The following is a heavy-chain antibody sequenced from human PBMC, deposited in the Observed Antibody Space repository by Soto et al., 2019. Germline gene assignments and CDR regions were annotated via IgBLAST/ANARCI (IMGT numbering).Heavy chain of an antibody. CDR3: ARGPGALMYYYDSSGYFFDY. CDR1: GYTFTSYD. V-gene: IGHV1-8*01. CDR2: MNPNSGNT. D-gene: IGHD3-22*01. Sequence: ASVKVSCKASGYTFTSYDINWVRQATGQGLEWMGWMNPNSGNTGYAQKFQGRVTMTRNTSISTAYMELSSLRSEDTAVYYCARGPGALMYYYDSSGYFFDYWGQGTLVTSPQ. J-gene: IGHJ4*02.